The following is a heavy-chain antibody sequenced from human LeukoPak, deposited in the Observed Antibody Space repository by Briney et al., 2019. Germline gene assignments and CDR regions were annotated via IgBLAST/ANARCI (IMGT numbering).Heavy chain of an antibody. CDR1: GFTFSSYA. V-gene: IGHV3-23*01. CDR2: ISGSGGST. J-gene: IGHJ4*02. Sequence: GGSLRLSCAASGFTFSSYAMSWVRQAPGKGLEWVSAISGSGGSTYYADSVKGRFTISRDNSKNTLYLQMNSLRAEDTAVYYCAETHMVRGVIKYYFDYWGQGTLVTVSS. CDR3: AETHMVRGVIKYYFDY. D-gene: IGHD3-10*01.